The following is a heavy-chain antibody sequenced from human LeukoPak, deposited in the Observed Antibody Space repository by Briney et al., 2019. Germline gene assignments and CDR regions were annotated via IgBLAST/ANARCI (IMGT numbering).Heavy chain of an antibody. Sequence: GGSLRLACAASGFTVSNNRLSWVRQAPGMGLEWVSTIYSDGNTYYPDSVKGRFTISRDGSKNTLYLQLNSLRTEDTAVYYCVREREGSNSEHWGQGTLVTVSS. CDR2: IYSDGNT. CDR3: VREREGSNSEH. J-gene: IGHJ1*01. D-gene: IGHD1-26*01. V-gene: IGHV3-53*01. CDR1: GFTVSNNR.